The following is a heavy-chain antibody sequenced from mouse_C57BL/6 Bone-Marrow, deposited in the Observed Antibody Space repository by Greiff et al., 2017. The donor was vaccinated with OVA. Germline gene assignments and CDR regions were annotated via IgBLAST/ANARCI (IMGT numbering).Heavy chain of an antibody. D-gene: IGHD2-10*01. V-gene: IGHV5-2*01. CDR3: ASPSYWAFAY. Sequence: EVKLMESGGGLVQPGESLKLSCESNEYEFPSHDMSWVRQTPEKRLELVAAINSDGGSTYYPDTMERRFIISRDNTKKTLYLQMSSLRSEDTALYYCASPSYWAFAYWGQGTLVTVSA. CDR2: INSDGGST. CDR1: EYEFPSHD. J-gene: IGHJ3*01.